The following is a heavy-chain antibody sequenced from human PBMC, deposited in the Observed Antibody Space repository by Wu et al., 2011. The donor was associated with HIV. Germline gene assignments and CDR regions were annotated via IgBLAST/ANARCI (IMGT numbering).Heavy chain of an antibody. D-gene: IGHD3-10*01. Sequence: QVQLVQFGVEVKKPGASVKVSCKASGYSFTTYGISWVRQAPGQGLEWMGWISAHNGDTNYAQKLQGRVTMTTDTSTSTAYMELRSLTSDDTAVYYCARDRHPMVGPWYYYYYMDVWGKGTTVTVSS. CDR2: ISAHNGDT. CDR3: ARDRHPMVGPWYYYYYMDV. V-gene: IGHV1-18*01. CDR1: GYSFTTYG. J-gene: IGHJ6*03.